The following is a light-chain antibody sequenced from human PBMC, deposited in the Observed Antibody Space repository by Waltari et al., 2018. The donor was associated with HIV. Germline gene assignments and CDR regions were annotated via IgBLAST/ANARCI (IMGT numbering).Light chain of an antibody. CDR2: DND. CDR3: ATWHTSLRAHVV. J-gene: IGLJ2*01. V-gene: IGLV1-51*01. Sequence: QSVLTQSPSVSAAPGQRVTISCSGSSPNIGHNDVSWYQQLPGRAPKVLIDDNDKRPPGIPDRFSGSKSGTSATLDITGLQTGDEADYYCATWHTSLRAHVVFGGGTKVTVL. CDR1: SPNIGHND.